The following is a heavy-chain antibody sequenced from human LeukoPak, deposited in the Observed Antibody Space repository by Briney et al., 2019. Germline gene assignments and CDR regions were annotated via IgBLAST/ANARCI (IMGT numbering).Heavy chain of an antibody. CDR2: ISYSGST. V-gene: IGHV4-39*02. D-gene: IGHD3-22*01. Sequence: SETLSLTCTVSGGSISSTSYSWGWVRQPPGKGLEWIGTISYSGSTYYNPSLKSRVTISVDTSKNQFSLKLSSVTAADTAVYYCARDCRYYYDSSGLFDPWGQGTLVTVSS. CDR1: GGSISSTSYS. J-gene: IGHJ5*02. CDR3: ARDCRYYYDSSGLFDP.